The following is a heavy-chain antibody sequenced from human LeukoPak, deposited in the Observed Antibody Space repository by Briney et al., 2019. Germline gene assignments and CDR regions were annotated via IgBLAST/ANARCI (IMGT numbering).Heavy chain of an antibody. D-gene: IGHD3-9*01. V-gene: IGHV3-15*01. Sequence: GGSLRLSCAASGFTFSNAWMSWVRQAPGKGLEWVGRIKSKTDGGTTDYAAPVKGRFTISRDDSKNTLYLQMNSLKTEDTAVYYCTSDYDILTGYRVDYWGQGTLVTVSS. CDR2: IKSKTDGGTT. CDR1: GFTFSNAW. CDR3: TSDYDILTGYRVDY. J-gene: IGHJ4*02.